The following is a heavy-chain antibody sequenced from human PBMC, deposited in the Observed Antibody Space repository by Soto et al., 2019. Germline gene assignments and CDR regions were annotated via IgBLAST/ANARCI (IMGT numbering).Heavy chain of an antibody. CDR3: ARAYCSGDTCYDS. D-gene: IGHD2-15*01. V-gene: IGHV1-18*01. CDR1: GYTYSSYG. CDR2: ISPYNGET. J-gene: IGHJ5*01. Sequence: VSVKLSCKASGYTYSSYGITWVRQATGQGLEWMGWISPYNGETSYAQTLHDRLTMTTDTSTSTAYMELRSLKFDDTAVYYCARAYCSGDTCYDSWGHGTLVTVS.